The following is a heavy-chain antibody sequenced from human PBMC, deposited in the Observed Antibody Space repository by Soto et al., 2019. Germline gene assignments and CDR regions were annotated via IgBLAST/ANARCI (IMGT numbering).Heavy chain of an antibody. CDR1: NSSINSAGHF. D-gene: IGHD3-16*01. Sequence: SETLSLTFSVSNSSINSAGHFWSWLRQHPGKGLGWLGYIYYTGSTYYNPALQRRAVFSIDTSKTRFSLKLTSVTAADTAVYYCARGFGGVSLDYFDFWGQGTQVT. V-gene: IGHV4-31*03. CDR2: IYYTGST. CDR3: ARGFGGVSLDYFDF. J-gene: IGHJ4*02.